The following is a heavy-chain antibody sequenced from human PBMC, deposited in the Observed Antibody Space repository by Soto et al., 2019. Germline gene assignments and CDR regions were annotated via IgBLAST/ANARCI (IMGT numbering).Heavy chain of an antibody. V-gene: IGHV3-30*18. D-gene: IGHD5-12*01. J-gene: IGHJ6*02. Sequence: PGGSLRLSCAASGFTFSSYGMHWVRQAPGKGLEWVAVISYDGNNKYYADSVKGRFTISRDNSKNTLYLQMNSLRAEDTAVYYCEKDRGIYGTYYGMDVWGQGTTVTVSS. CDR1: GFTFSSYG. CDR2: ISYDGNNK. CDR3: EKDRGIYGTYYGMDV.